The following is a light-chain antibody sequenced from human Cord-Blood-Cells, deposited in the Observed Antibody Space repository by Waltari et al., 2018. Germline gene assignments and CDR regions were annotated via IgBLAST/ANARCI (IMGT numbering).Light chain of an antibody. CDR3: SSYTSSSLWV. Sequence: QSALTQPASVSGSPGQSLTLSCTGTRSDVGGYNSVSWYQQHPGKAPKLMIYEVSNRPSGVSNRFSGSKSGNTASLTISGLQAEDEADYYCSSYTSSSLWVFGGGTKLTVL. V-gene: IGLV2-14*01. J-gene: IGLJ3*02. CDR2: EVS. CDR1: RSDVGGYNS.